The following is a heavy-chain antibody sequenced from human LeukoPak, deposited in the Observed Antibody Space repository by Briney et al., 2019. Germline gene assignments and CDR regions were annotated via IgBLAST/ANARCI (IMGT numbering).Heavy chain of an antibody. CDR3: ARGAHGDYYYYGMDV. CDR1: GGTFSSYA. D-gene: IGHD4-17*01. Sequence: ASVKVSCKASGGTFSSYAISWVRQATGQGLEWMGWVNPNSGNTGYAQKFQGRVTITRNTSISTAYMELSSLRSEDTAVYYCARGAHGDYYYYGMDVWGQGTTVTVSS. V-gene: IGHV1-8*03. CDR2: VNPNSGNT. J-gene: IGHJ6*02.